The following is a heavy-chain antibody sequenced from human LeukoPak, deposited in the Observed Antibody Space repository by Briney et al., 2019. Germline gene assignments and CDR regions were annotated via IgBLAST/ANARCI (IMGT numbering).Heavy chain of an antibody. CDR2: IYYSGST. V-gene: IGHV4-39*07. D-gene: IGHD5-12*01. Sequence: SETLSLTCTVSGGSISSSSYYWGWIRQPPGKGLEWIGSIYYSGSTYYNPSLKSRVTISVDTSKNQFSLKLSSVTAADTAVYYCASGYSGYDAHYYYYYMDVWGKGTTVTISS. CDR1: GGSISSSSYY. CDR3: ASGYSGYDAHYYYYYMDV. J-gene: IGHJ6*03.